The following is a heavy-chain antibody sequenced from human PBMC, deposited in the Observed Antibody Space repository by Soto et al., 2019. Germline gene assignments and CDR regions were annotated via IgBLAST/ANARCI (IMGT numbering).Heavy chain of an antibody. D-gene: IGHD3-9*01. V-gene: IGHV1-8*01. CDR1: GYTFTIYD. CDR2: MNPNSGNT. Sequence: ASVKVSCKASGYTFTIYDINWVRQATGQGLEWMGWMNPNSGNTGYAQKFQGRVTMTRNPSISTAYMELSSLRSEDTAVYYCARGDNLLRYFFWGQGTLVTVSS. CDR3: ARGDNLLRYFF. J-gene: IGHJ4*02.